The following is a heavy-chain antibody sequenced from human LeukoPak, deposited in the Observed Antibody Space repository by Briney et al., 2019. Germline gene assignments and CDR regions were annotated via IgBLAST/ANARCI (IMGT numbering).Heavy chain of an antibody. Sequence: ASVKVSCKTSGYIFTDYYIHWVRQAPGQGLEWMGMIYPRDGSTSYAQKFQGRVTVTRDTSTSTVHMELSGLRSEDTAVYYCARDKKGFDYGGRGTLVPVPS. CDR3: ARDKKGFDY. CDR1: GYIFTDYY. J-gene: IGHJ4*02. V-gene: IGHV1-46*01. CDR2: IYPRDGST.